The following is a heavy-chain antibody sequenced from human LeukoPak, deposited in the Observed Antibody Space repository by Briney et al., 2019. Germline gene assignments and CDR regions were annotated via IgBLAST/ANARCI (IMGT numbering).Heavy chain of an antibody. D-gene: IGHD2-2*02. Sequence: PSETLSLTCTVSGGSISSYYWSWIRQPAGKGLEWIGRIYTSGSTNYNPSLKSRVTMSVDTSKDQFSLKLSSVTAADTAVYYCARGRSLGLYYYYYGMDVWGQGTTATVSS. CDR2: IYTSGST. CDR1: GGSISSYY. J-gene: IGHJ6*02. V-gene: IGHV4-4*07. CDR3: ARGRSLGLYYYYYGMDV.